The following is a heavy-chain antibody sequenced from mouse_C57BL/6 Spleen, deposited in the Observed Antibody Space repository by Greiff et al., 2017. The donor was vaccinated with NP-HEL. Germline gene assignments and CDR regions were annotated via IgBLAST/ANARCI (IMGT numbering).Heavy chain of an antibody. V-gene: IGHV1-15*01. D-gene: IGHD1-1*01. CDR3: TRDYGSSYGRYAMDY. J-gene: IGHJ4*01. CDR1: GYTFTDYE. Sequence: QVQLQQSGAELVRPGASVTLSCKASGYTFTDYEMHWVKQTPVHGLEWIGAIDPETGGTAYNQKFKGKAILTADKSSSTAYMELRSLTSEDSAVYYCTRDYGSSYGRYAMDYWGQGTSVTVSS. CDR2: IDPETGGT.